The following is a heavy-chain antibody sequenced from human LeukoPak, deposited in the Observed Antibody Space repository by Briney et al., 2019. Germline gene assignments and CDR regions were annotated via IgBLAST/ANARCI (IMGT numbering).Heavy chain of an antibody. CDR3: ARELAYCGGDCFFDY. J-gene: IGHJ4*02. CDR1: GYTFTSYY. D-gene: IGHD2-21*02. Sequence: ASMKVSCKASGYTFTSYYMHWVRQAPGQGLEWMGIINPSGGSTSYAQKFQGRVTMTRDTSTSTVYMELSSLRSEDTAVYYCARELAYCGGDCFFDYWGQGTLVTVSS. V-gene: IGHV1-46*01. CDR2: INPSGGST.